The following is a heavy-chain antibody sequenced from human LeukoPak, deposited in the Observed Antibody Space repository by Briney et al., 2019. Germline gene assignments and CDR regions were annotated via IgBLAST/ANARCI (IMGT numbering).Heavy chain of an antibody. CDR1: GFTFSSYA. D-gene: IGHD1-26*01. V-gene: IGHV3-30-3*01. J-gene: IGHJ4*02. CDR3: ARGRYSGSKVDY. CDR2: ISYDGSNK. Sequence: GGSLRLSCAASGFTFSSYAMHWVRQAPGKGLEWVAVISYDGSNKYYAGSVKGRFTISRDNGKNTLYLQMNSLRAEDTAVYYCARGRYSGSKVDYWGQGTLVTVSS.